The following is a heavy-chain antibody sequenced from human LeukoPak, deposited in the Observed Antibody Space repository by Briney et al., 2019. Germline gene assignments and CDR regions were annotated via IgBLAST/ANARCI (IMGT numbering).Heavy chain of an antibody. V-gene: IGHV4-59*01. CDR3: AGAQNHHYFDY. Sequence: SETLSLTCTVSSGSITSYYCGGVRQPPGKGLEYIGHIYYTSTTAYNPSLNSRVTMSVDKPNSQFSLRLISVTASDTAVYFCAGAQNHHYFDYWGQGTLVAVSS. J-gene: IGHJ4*02. CDR1: SGSITSYY. CDR2: IYYTSTT.